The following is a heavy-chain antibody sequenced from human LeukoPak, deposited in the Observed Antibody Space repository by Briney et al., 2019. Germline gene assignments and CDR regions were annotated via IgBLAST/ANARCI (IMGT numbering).Heavy chain of an antibody. CDR1: GYTFTSYD. J-gene: IGHJ5*02. V-gene: IGHV1-8*01. Sequence: ASVKVSCKASGYTFTSYDINWVRQATGQGLEWMGWMNPNSGNTGYAQKFQDRVTMTRDTSTSTVYMELSSLRSEDTAVYYCARGCHRRYGDTQNWFDPWGQGTLVTVSS. CDR2: MNPNSGNT. CDR3: ARGCHRRYGDTQNWFDP. D-gene: IGHD4-17*01.